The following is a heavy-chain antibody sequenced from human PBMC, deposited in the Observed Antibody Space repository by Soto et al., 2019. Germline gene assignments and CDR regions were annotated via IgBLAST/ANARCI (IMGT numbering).Heavy chain of an antibody. D-gene: IGHD1-26*01. J-gene: IGHJ4*02. CDR2: INHSGST. CDR1: GGSFSGYY. CDR3: AGPIVGAVPVDY. V-gene: IGHV4-34*01. Sequence: QVQLQQWGAGLLKPSETLSLTCAVYGGSFSGYYWSWIRQPPGKGLEWIGEINHSGSTNYNPSLKSRVTISVDTSKNQFSLKLSSVTAADTAVYSCAGPIVGAVPVDYWGQGTLVTVSS.